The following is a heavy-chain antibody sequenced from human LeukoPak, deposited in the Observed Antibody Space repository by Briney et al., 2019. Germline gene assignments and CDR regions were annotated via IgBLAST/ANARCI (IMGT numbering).Heavy chain of an antibody. CDR3: AAFGSSGLWAFNYFDY. CDR2: IVVGSGNT. Sequence: TSVKVSCKASGFTFTSSAVQWVRQARGQRLEWIGWIVVGSGNTNYAQKFQERVTITRDMSTSTAYMELSSLRFEDTAVYYCAAFGSSGLWAFNYFDYWGQGTLVTVSS. V-gene: IGHV1-58*01. D-gene: IGHD6-19*01. CDR1: GFTFTSSA. J-gene: IGHJ4*02.